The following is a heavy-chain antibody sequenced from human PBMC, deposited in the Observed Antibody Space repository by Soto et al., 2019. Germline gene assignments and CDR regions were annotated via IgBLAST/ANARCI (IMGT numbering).Heavy chain of an antibody. CDR1: GGSISSYY. Sequence: SETLSLTCTVSGGSISSYYWSWIRQPPGKGLEWIGYIYYSGSTNYNPSLKSRVIMSVDRSKNQFSLNLRSVTAADTAMYYCAKNHDYALDYWGQGTQVTVSS. J-gene: IGHJ4*02. V-gene: IGHV4-59*12. CDR2: IYYSGST. CDR3: AKNHDYALDY. D-gene: IGHD3-16*01.